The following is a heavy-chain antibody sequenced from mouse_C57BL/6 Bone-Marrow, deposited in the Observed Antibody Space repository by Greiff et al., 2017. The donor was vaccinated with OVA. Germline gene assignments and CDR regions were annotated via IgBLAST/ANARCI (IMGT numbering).Heavy chain of an antibody. D-gene: IGHD4-1*01. J-gene: IGHJ3*01. CDR1: GYTFTDYE. V-gene: IGHV1-15*01. Sequence: VQLVESGAELVRPGASVTLSCKASGYTFTDYEMHWVKQTPVHGLEWIGAIDPETGGTAYNQKFKGKAILTADKSSSTAYMELRSLTSEDSAVYYCTTGTLFAYWGQGTLVTVSA. CDR3: TTGTLFAY. CDR2: IDPETGGT.